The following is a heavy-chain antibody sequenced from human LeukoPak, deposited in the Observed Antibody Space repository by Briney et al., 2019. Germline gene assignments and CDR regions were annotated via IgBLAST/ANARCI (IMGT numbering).Heavy chain of an antibody. CDR2: MSMDGINE. J-gene: IGHJ4*02. CDR1: GFTFSSYA. CDR3: ASDRGQLWLHFDY. D-gene: IGHD5-18*01. V-gene: IGHV3-30*04. Sequence: GRPLRLFCAVSGFTFSSYAIHWGRQAPCKGLDLLAVMSMDGINESYADSVKIRCTILRDNYMNTLYLQMNSLRAEDTAPYDCASDRGQLWLHFDYWGQGTLVTVSS.